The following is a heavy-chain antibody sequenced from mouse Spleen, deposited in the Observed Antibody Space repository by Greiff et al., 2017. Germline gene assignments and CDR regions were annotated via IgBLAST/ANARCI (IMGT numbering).Heavy chain of an antibody. D-gene: IGHD6-1*01. CDR1: GYTFTSYW. CDR3: ARSLTDPYAMDY. Sequence: VQLQQPGAELVMPGASVKLSCKASGYTFTSYWMHWVKQRPGQGLEWIGEIDPSDSYTNYNQKFKGKATLTVDKSSSTAYMQLSSLTSEDSAVYYCARSLTDPYAMDYWGQGTSVTVSS. J-gene: IGHJ4*01. CDR2: IDPSDSYT. V-gene: IGHV1-69*01.